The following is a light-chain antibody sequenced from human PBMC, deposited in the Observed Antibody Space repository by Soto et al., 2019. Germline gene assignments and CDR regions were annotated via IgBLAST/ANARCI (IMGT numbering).Light chain of an antibody. CDR3: QQYNSYSGT. Sequence: DIQMTQSPSTLAGPVGDRVTITCRASQTISSWLAWYQQKPGKAPKLLIYKASTLKSGVPSRFSGSGSGTEFTLTISSLQPDDFATYYCQQYNSYSGTFGQGTKVDIK. J-gene: IGKJ1*01. CDR1: QTISSW. CDR2: KAS. V-gene: IGKV1-5*03.